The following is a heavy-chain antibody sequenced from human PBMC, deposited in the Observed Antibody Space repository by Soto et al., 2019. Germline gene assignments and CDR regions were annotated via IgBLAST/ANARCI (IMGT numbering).Heavy chain of an antibody. Sequence: GESLKISCKGSGYSFTSYWIASVRQMPGKGLEWMGIIFPSDSDTRYSPSLQGQVSISADRSNSTVFLQWASLKASDTAVYFCARKDKSGYFNWFDPWGQGTLVTVSA. J-gene: IGHJ5*02. CDR3: ARKDKSGYFNWFDP. V-gene: IGHV5-51*01. CDR1: GYSFTSYW. D-gene: IGHD3-22*01. CDR2: IFPSDSDT.